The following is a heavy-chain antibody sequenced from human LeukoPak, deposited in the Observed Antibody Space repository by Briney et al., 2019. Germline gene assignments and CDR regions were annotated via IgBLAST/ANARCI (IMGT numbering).Heavy chain of an antibody. V-gene: IGHV3-30*02. CDR1: GFTFSSYG. CDR3: AKDSYGGAVAGADLDY. D-gene: IGHD6-19*01. Sequence: GGSLGLSCPASGFTFSSYGMHWVRQAPGKGLEWVAFIRYDGSNKYYADSVKGRFTISRDNSKNTLYLQMNSLRAEDTAVYYCAKDSYGGAVAGADLDYWGQGTLVTVSS. CDR2: IRYDGSNK. J-gene: IGHJ4*02.